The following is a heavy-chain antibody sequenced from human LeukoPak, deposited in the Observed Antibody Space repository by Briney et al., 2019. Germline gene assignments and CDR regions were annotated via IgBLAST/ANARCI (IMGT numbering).Heavy chain of an antibody. V-gene: IGHV4-59*01. J-gene: IGHJ4*02. D-gene: IGHD3-22*01. Sequence: SSETLSLTCSVSGGFNTHYYWRWLRQPPGKGLEWIGYFYHSGSTNYNPPLKSRVSISVDTSKNHFSLKLSSVTAVETAVYYCARGQWLPVFDCWGEGTLVTVSS. CDR3: ARGQWLPVFDC. CDR2: FYHSGST. CDR1: GGFNTHYY.